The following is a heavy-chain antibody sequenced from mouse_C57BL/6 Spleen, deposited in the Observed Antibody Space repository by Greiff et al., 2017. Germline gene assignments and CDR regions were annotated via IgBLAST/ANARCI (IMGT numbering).Heavy chain of an antibody. D-gene: IGHD1-1*01. CDR3: APYYGSSLFAD. Sequence: QVQLQQSGPELVKPGASVKISCKASGYAFSSSWMNWVKQRPGKGLEWIGRIYPGDGDTNYNGKFKGKATLTADKSSSTAYMQLSSLTSEDSAVYFCAPYYGSSLFADWGQGTLVTVSA. CDR1: GYAFSSSW. V-gene: IGHV1-82*01. CDR2: IYPGDGDT. J-gene: IGHJ3*01.